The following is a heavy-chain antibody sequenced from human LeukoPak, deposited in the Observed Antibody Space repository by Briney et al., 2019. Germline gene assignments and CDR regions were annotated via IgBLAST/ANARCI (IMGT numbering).Heavy chain of an antibody. Sequence: ASVKVSCKASGYTFTGYYIHWVRQAPGQGLEWMGWINPNSGNTNYAQKLQGRVTMTTDTSTSTAYMELRSLRSEDMAVYYCARARDGYNFDYWGQGTLVTVSS. D-gene: IGHD5-24*01. J-gene: IGHJ4*02. CDR3: ARARDGYNFDY. V-gene: IGHV1-18*03. CDR2: INPNSGNT. CDR1: GYTFTGYY.